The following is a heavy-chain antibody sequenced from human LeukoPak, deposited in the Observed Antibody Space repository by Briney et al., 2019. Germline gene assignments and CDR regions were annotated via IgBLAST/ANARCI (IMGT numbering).Heavy chain of an antibody. CDR1: GFTVSTNY. V-gene: IGHV3-21*01. J-gene: IGHJ4*02. CDR2: ITSSSIYI. D-gene: IGHD5-24*01. CDR3: ARATSGSRDGYNWRFDY. Sequence: GESLRLSCAASGFTVSTNYMSWVRQAPGKGLEWVSSITSSSIYIYYADSVKGRFTISRDNAKNSLSLQLNSLRAEDTAVYYCARATSGSRDGYNWRFDYWGQGTLVTVSS.